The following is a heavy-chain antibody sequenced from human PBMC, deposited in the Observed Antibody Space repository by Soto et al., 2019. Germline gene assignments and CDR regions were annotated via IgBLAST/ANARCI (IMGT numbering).Heavy chain of an antibody. CDR1: GFTFSSYS. CDR3: AGDIVGAIDPFYY. V-gene: IGHV3-21*01. J-gene: IGHJ4*02. D-gene: IGHD1-26*01. Sequence: GGSLRLSCAASGFTFSSYSMNWVRQAPGKGLEWVSSISSSSSYIYYADSVKGRFTISRDNAKNSLYLQMNSLRAEDTAVYYCAGDIVGAIDPFYYWGQGSLVTVSS. CDR2: ISSSSSYI.